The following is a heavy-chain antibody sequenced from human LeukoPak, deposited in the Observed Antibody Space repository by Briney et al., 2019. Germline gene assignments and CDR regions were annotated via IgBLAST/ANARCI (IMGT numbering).Heavy chain of an antibody. J-gene: IGHJ4*02. CDR2: IASDGKDK. V-gene: IGHV3-30*18. Sequence: PWGSLRLSCEASAFTFRSYAMHWLRQAPGQGLEWVAVIASDGKDKHLADSVKGRFAISRDNSRNTLYLQMNSLTAEDTAVYYCVKDGAKPAAGYYFDYWGQETPVTVSS. CDR3: VKDGAKPAAGYYFDY. CDR1: AFTFRSYA. D-gene: IGHD6-13*01.